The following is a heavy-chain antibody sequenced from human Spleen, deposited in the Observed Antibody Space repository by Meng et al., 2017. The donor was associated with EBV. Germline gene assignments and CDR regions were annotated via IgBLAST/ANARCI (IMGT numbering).Heavy chain of an antibody. CDR1: GGSFGDSY. V-gene: IGHV4-34*11. CDR2: IHYSGNP. J-gene: IGHJ4*02. D-gene: IGHD3-10*01. CDR3: ARLFYYGSGRLKFDF. Sequence: QPQQWGAGLLKPSETLSLTCAVYGGSFGDSYWTWIRQPPGKALEWIGYIHYSGNPNYNSSLKRRVTISVDMSKNQFSLRLSSVTAADTAVYYCARLFYYGSGRLKFDFWGQGTLVTVSS.